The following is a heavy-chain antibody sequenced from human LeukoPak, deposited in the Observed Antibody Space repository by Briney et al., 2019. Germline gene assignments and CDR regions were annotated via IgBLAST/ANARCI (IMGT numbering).Heavy chain of an antibody. D-gene: IGHD2/OR15-2a*01. Sequence: SETLPLTCTVSGGSISSYYWSWIRQPPGTGLEWIGYIYYTGSTNYNPSLQGRVTTSVDTSKNQFSLSLSSVTAADTAIYYCARGNYLYYFDYWGQGTLVTASS. CDR2: IYYTGST. CDR3: ARGNYLYYFDY. J-gene: IGHJ4*02. V-gene: IGHV4-59*01. CDR1: GGSISSYY.